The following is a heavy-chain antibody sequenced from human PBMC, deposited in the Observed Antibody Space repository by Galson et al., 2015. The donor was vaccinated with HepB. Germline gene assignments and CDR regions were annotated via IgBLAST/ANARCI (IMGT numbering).Heavy chain of an antibody. CDR2: ISRSSSTT. J-gene: IGHJ4*02. CDR1: GFNFSSSR. V-gene: IGHV3-48*04. D-gene: IGHD5-18*01. CDR3: AMRGYSYGPFHY. Sequence: SLRLSCAASGFNFSSSRMNWVRQAPGKGLEWVSYISRSSSTTYYADSVKGRFTISRDNAKNSLYLQMNSLRAEDTAVYYCAMRGYSYGPFHYWGQGTLVSVSS.